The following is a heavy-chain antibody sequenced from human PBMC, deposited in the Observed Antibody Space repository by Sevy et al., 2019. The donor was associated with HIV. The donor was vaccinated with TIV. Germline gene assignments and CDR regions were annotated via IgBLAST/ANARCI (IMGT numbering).Heavy chain of an antibody. J-gene: IGHJ5*02. Sequence: ASVKVSCKASGGTFSSYAISWVRQAPGQGLEWMGRIIPILGIANYSQKFQGRVTITADKSTSTAYMELSSLRSEDTAVYYCAAGPFGVVIRKWFDPWGQGTLVTVSS. CDR1: GGTFSSYA. CDR2: IIPILGIA. CDR3: AAGPFGVVIRKWFDP. V-gene: IGHV1-69*04. D-gene: IGHD3-3*01.